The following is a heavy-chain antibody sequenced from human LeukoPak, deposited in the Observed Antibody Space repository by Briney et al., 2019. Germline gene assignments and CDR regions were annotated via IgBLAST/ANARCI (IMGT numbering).Heavy chain of an antibody. CDR2: ISSSSSTI. J-gene: IGHJ4*02. CDR1: GFTFSSYG. CDR3: ARDRVAAPDY. V-gene: IGHV3-48*01. Sequence: GGSLRPSCAAPGFTFSSYGMSWVRQAPGKGLEWVSYISSSSSTIYYADSVKGRFTISRDNAKNSLYLQMNSLRAEDTAVYYCARDRVAAPDYWGQGTL. D-gene: IGHD6-6*01.